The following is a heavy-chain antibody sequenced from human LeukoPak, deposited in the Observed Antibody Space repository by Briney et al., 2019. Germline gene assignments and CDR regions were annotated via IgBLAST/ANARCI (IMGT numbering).Heavy chain of an antibody. J-gene: IGHJ3*02. CDR2: IYPGDSDT. CDR1: GYRFTNYW. Sequence: GESLKTSRNGPGYRFTNYWIDLVRQIPGKGLEWMGIIYPGDSDTRYSPSFQGQVTISADKSISTAYLQWSSLKASDTAMYHCARHFEETAFDIWGQGTMVTVSS. V-gene: IGHV5-51*01. CDR3: ARHFEETAFDI. D-gene: IGHD3-9*01.